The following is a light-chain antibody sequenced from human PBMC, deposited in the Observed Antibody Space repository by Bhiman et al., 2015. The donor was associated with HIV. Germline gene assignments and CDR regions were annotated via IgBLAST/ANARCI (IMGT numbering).Light chain of an antibody. CDR1: APTLGII. CDR2: DNN. V-gene: IGLV1-51*01. Sequence: QSVLTQPPSVSAAQDRRSPSPALEAAPTLGIIMYPGTSSSQEHAPKLLIYDNNKRPSGVSHRFSGSKSGNTASLTISGLQAEDEGDYYCCSYAGGITYVVFGGGTKLTVL. J-gene: IGLJ2*01. CDR3: CSYAGGITYVV.